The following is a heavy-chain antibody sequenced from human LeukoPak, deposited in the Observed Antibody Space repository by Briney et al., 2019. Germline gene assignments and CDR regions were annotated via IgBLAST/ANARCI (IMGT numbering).Heavy chain of an antibody. CDR2: IIPIFGTA. V-gene: IGHV1-69*06. D-gene: IGHD4-11*01. J-gene: IGHJ3*02. CDR1: GGTFSSYA. Sequence: SVKVFCKASGGTFSSYAISWVRHPPGQGLEGMGGIIPIFGTANYAQQLQGRVTITADKSTSTAYMELSSLRSEDTAVYYCARDLKDDYPEDVLDIWGQGTMVSVSS. CDR3: ARDLKDDYPEDVLDI.